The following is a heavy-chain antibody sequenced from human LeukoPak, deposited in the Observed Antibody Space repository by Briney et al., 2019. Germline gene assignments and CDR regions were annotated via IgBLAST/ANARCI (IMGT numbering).Heavy chain of an antibody. Sequence: SETLSLTCTVSGGSISSGDYSWSWIRQPPGRGLEWIGYIYYNGATYYNPSLKSRVTISVDTSMNQFSLRLSSVTAADTAVYYCASTRGSGYSVYYFDNWGQGALVIVSS. CDR2: IYYNGAT. D-gene: IGHD3-22*01. CDR3: ASTRGSGYSVYYFDN. J-gene: IGHJ4*02. V-gene: IGHV4-30-4*01. CDR1: GGSISSGDYS.